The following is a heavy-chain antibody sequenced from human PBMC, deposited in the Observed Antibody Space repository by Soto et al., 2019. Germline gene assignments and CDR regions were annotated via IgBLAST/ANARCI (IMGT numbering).Heavy chain of an antibody. D-gene: IGHD6-19*01. Sequence: QVQLVQSGAEVKKPGASVKVSCKASGYTFTSYYMHWVRQAPGRGLEWMGIINPSGGSTSYAQKFQGRVTMTRDTSTSTVYMELSSLRSEDTAVYYCARESRALAVAGTTHYGMDVWGQGTTVTVSS. CDR1: GYTFTSYY. V-gene: IGHV1-46*01. CDR3: ARESRALAVAGTTHYGMDV. CDR2: INPSGGST. J-gene: IGHJ6*02.